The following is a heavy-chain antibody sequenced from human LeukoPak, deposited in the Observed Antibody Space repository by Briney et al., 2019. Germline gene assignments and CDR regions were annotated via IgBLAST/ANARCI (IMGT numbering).Heavy chain of an antibody. CDR2: INPNSGGT. CDR1: GYTFTGYY. CDR3: ARDRGTSARNWFDP. J-gene: IGHJ5*02. D-gene: IGHD1-26*01. V-gene: IGHV1-2*06. Sequence: ASVKVSCKASGYTFTGYYTHWVRQAPGQGLEWMGRINPNSGGTNYAQKFQGRVTMTRDTSISTAYMELSRLRSDDTAVYYCARDRGTSARNWFDPWGQGTLVTVSS.